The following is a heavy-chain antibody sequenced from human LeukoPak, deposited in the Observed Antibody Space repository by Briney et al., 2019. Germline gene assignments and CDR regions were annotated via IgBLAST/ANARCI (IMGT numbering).Heavy chain of an antibody. CDR1: GFNFSSYA. V-gene: IGHV3-23*01. CDR3: AKGTMDGGQYYYDSS. CDR2: ISGSGGVT. D-gene: IGHD3-22*01. J-gene: IGHJ4*02. Sequence: GGSLRLSCAASGFNFSSYAMSWVRQAPGKGLAWVSAISGSGGVTYYADSVKGRFTISRDNSKNTLYLQLNSLRAEDTAVYYCAKGTMDGGQYYYDSSGGQGTLVTVSS.